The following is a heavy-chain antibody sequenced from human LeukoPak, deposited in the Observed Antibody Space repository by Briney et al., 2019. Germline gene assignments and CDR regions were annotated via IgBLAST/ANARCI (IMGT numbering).Heavy chain of an antibody. CDR3: ARAGYYYDSSGNQGEFDY. CDR1: GYTFTSYG. J-gene: IGHJ4*02. D-gene: IGHD3-22*01. CDR2: ISAYNGNT. Sequence: GASVKVSCKASGYTFTSYGISWVRQAPGQGLEWMGWISAYNGNTNYAQKFQGRVTMTRDMSTSTVYMELSSLRSEDTAVYYCARAGYYYDSSGNQGEFDYWGQGTLVTVSS. V-gene: IGHV1-18*01.